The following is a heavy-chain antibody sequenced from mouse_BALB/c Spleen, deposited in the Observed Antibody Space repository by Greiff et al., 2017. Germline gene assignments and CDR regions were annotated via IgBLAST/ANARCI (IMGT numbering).Heavy chain of an antibody. Sequence: DVKLVESGPGLVKPSQSLSLTCTVTGYSITSDYAWNWIRQFPGNKLEWMGYISYSGSTSYNPSLKSRISITRDTSKNQFFLQLNSVTTEDTATYYCARSYYYGSSYNWYFDVWGAGTTVTVSS. V-gene: IGHV3-2*02. J-gene: IGHJ1*01. D-gene: IGHD1-1*01. CDR1: GYSITSDYA. CDR2: ISYSGST. CDR3: ARSYYYGSSYNWYFDV.